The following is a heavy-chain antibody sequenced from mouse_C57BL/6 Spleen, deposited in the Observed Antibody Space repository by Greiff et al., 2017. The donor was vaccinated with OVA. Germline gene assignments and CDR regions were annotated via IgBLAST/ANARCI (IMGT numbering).Heavy chain of an antibody. Sequence: VQLQQSGAELVRPGASVKLSCTASGFNIKDDYMHWVKQRPEQGLEWIGWIDPENGDTEYASKFQGKATITADTSSNTAYLQLSSLTSEDTAVYYCTTDCYYAWCAYWGQGTLVTVSA. V-gene: IGHV14-4*01. CDR3: TTDCYYAWCAY. J-gene: IGHJ3*01. CDR2: IDPENGDT. CDR1: GFNIKDDY. D-gene: IGHD2-3*01.